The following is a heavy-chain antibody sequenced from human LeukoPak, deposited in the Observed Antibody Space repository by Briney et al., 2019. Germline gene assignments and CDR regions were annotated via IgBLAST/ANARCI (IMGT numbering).Heavy chain of an antibody. D-gene: IGHD3-10*01. CDR2: ISSSSSYT. CDR3: ARGGDYYYGSGSYYSPYYFDY. V-gene: IGHV3-21*01. Sequence: PGGSLRLSCAASGFTFSSYSMNWVRQAPGKGLEWVSSISSSSSYTYYADSVKGRFTISRDNAKNSLYLQMNSLRAEDTAVYYCARGGDYYYGSGSYYSPYYFDYWGQGTLVTVSS. J-gene: IGHJ4*02. CDR1: GFTFSSYS.